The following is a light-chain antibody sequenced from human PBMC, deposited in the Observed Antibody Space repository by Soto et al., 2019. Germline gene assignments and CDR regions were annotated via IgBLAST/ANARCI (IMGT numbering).Light chain of an antibody. V-gene: IGLV2-14*01. Sequence: QSALSQPASVSGSPGQSITISCTGTSSDVGGFEYVSWYQHQPGKAPKLIIYDVTKRPSGVSNRVSGSKSGNTACLTISGIQAEDEGDYYCGSITRSSTSVFGTGTKVTVL. J-gene: IGLJ1*01. CDR2: DVT. CDR3: GSITRSSTSV. CDR1: SSDVGGFEY.